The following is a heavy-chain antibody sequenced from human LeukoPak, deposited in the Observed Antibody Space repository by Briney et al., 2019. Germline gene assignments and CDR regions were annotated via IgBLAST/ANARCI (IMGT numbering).Heavy chain of an antibody. CDR1: GSTLSTGYY. CDR3: ARSVVAAKDYFDY. V-gene: IGHV4-4*07. D-gene: IGHD2-15*01. Sequence: SETLSLTCAVSGSTLSTGYYWSWIRQPAGKGLEWIGRIYTSGSTNYNPSLKSRVTMSVDTSKNQFSLKLSSVTAADTAVYYCARSVVAAKDYFDYWGQGTLVTVSS. CDR2: IYTSGST. J-gene: IGHJ4*02.